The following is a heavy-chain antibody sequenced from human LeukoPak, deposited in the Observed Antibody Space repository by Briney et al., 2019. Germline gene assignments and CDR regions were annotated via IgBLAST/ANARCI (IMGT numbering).Heavy chain of an antibody. J-gene: IGHJ4*02. V-gene: IGHV4-39*01. Sequence: ASETLSLTCAVSGGSISSSSYYWGWIRQPPGKGLEWIGSIYYSGSTYYNPSLKSRVTISVDTSKNQFSLKLSSVTAADTAVYYCARASYSYDINGWVPFDYWGQGTLVTVSS. CDR2: IYYSGST. CDR1: GGSISSSSYY. D-gene: IGHD3-22*01. CDR3: ARASYSYDINGWVPFDY.